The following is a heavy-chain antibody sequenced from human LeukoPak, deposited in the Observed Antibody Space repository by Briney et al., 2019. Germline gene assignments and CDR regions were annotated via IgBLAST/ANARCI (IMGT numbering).Heavy chain of an antibody. CDR1: GFTFSSYA. CDR3: ANHPITMVRGVAYYYGMDV. V-gene: IGHV3-23*01. Sequence: GGSLRLFCEASGFTFSSYAMRWVRQARGRGLEWVSAISGSGGSTYYADSVKGRFTISRDNSKNTLYLQMNSLRAEDTAVYYCANHPITMVRGVAYYYGMDVWGQGTTVTVSS. J-gene: IGHJ6*02. CDR2: ISGSGGST. D-gene: IGHD3-10*01.